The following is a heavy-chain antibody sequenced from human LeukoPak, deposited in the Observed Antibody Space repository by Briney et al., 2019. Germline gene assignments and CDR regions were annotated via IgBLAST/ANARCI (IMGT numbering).Heavy chain of an antibody. V-gene: IGHV1-46*01. J-gene: IGHJ4*02. D-gene: IGHD3-9*01. CDR3: ARGYDTSTGTLDY. CDR1: GGTFSSYA. Sequence: ASVKVSCKASGGTFSSYAISWVRQAPGQGLEWMGMINPNDDSATYAQKFQGRVTMTRGTSTSTVYMELSSLKFEDTAVYYCARGYDTSTGTLDYWGQGTLVTVTS. CDR2: INPNDDSA.